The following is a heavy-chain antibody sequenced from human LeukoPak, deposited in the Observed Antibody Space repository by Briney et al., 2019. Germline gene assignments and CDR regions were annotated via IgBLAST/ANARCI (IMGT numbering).Heavy chain of an antibody. CDR1: GYTFTSYD. CDR2: MNPNSGNT. Sequence: ASVKVSCKASGYTFTSYDINWVRQATGQGLEWMGWMNPNSGNTGYAQKFQGRVTITADKSTSTAYMELSSLRSEDTAVYYCARAVASAAVYYYYYMDVWGKGTTVTVSS. V-gene: IGHV1-8*01. J-gene: IGHJ6*03. CDR3: ARAVASAAVYYYYYMDV. D-gene: IGHD4-23*01.